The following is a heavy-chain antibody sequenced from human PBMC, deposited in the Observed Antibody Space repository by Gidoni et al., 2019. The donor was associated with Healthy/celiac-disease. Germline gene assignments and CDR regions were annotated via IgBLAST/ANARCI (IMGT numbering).Heavy chain of an antibody. D-gene: IGHD3-10*01. CDR2: ISGSGGST. CDR1: GFTFSSYA. CDR3: AKVATMVRGVILDV. J-gene: IGHJ6*04. Sequence: EVQLLESGGGLVQPGGSMRLSCAASGFTFSSYAMSWVRQAPGKGLEWVSAISGSGGSTYYADAVKGRFTISRDNSKNTLYLQMNSLRAEDTAVYYCAKVATMVRGVILDVWGKGTTVTVSS. V-gene: IGHV3-23*01.